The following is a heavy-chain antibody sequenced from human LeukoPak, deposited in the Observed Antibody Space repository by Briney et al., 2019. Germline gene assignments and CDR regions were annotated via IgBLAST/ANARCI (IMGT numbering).Heavy chain of an antibody. D-gene: IGHD3-3*01. CDR3: ARRGVFGVVIEPDAFDI. CDR1: GGSISSSSYY. J-gene: IGHJ3*02. CDR2: IYYSEST. Sequence: SDTLSVTCTVSGGSISSSSYYWGWLRQPPGKGLEWFGSIYYSESTYYNPPLKSRVTISVDTSKNEFSLKLSSGTAADTAVYYCARRGVFGVVIEPDAFDIWGQRTMVTVSS. V-gene: IGHV4-39*01.